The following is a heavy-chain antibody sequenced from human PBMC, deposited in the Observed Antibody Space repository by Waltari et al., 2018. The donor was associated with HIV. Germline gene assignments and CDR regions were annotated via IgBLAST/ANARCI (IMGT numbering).Heavy chain of an antibody. J-gene: IGHJ4*02. Sequence: EVQLVESGGGLVQPGGALRLSCAASGFIFTTYDMHWVRQRTGKVREWVSAVGTAGETYYSDSVKGRLTISREDAKNSLFLQMNSLRAEDTALYYCARDTLGTLDYWGQGILITVSS. V-gene: IGHV3-13*01. CDR3: ARDTLGTLDY. CDR2: VGTAGET. CDR1: GFIFTTYD.